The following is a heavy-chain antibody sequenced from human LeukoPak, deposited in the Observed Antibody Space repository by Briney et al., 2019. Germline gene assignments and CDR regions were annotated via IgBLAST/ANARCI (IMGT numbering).Heavy chain of an antibody. D-gene: IGHD2-8*01. J-gene: IGHJ4*02. Sequence: GGSLRLSCSASGFTFRNFAISWVRQAPGKGLEWVSYIGGGDTHYADSVKGRFTISRDDSRSTVDLQMSSSRAEDTAVYYCAKDGQSFNSMYDYFDSWGQGTLVTVSS. CDR1: GFTFRNFA. V-gene: IGHV3-23*01. CDR3: AKDGQSFNSMYDYFDS. CDR2: IGGGDT.